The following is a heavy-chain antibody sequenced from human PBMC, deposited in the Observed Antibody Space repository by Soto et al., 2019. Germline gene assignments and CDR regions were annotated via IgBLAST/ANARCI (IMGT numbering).Heavy chain of an antibody. CDR3: ARDIVVVSAAIPPPSYYYYGMDV. D-gene: IGHD2-2*01. V-gene: IGHV3-30-3*01. CDR2: ISYDGSNK. J-gene: IGHJ6*02. Sequence: AQLLESGGGLVQPGGSLRLSCAGSGFTFRSYAMSWVRQAPGKGLEWVAVISYDGSNKYYADPVKGRFTISRDNSKNTLYLQMNSLRAEDTAVYYCARDIVVVSAAIPPPSYYYYGMDVWGQGTTVTVSS. CDR1: GFTFRSYA.